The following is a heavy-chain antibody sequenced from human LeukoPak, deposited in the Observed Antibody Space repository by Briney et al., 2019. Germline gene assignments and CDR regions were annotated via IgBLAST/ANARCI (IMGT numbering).Heavy chain of an antibody. V-gene: IGHV3-48*01. Sequence: GGSLRLSCAASGFTFSSYSMNWVRQAPGKGLEWVSYISSSSSTIYYADSVKGRFTISRDNAKNSLYLQMNSLRAEDTAVYHCARDSQLEWEPSIWFDPWGQGTLVTVPS. J-gene: IGHJ5*02. CDR1: GFTFSSYS. CDR2: ISSSSSTI. D-gene: IGHD1-26*01. CDR3: ARDSQLEWEPSIWFDP.